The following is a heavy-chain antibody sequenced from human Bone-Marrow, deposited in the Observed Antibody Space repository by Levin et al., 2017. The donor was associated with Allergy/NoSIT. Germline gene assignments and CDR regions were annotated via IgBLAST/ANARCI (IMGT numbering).Heavy chain of an antibody. CDR1: GFTFSSFG. Sequence: SCAASGFTFSSFGMHWVRQAPGKGLEWVAVIWYDGSNKYYADSVKGRFTISRDNSKNTLYLQMNSLRAEDTAVYYCATGDIAPDAFDIWGQGTMVTVSS. CDR2: IWYDGSNK. V-gene: IGHV3-33*01. CDR3: ATGDIAPDAFDI. J-gene: IGHJ3*02. D-gene: IGHD7-27*01.